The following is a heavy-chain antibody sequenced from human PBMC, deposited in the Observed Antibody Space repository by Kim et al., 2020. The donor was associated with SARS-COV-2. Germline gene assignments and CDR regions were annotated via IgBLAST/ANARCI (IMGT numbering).Heavy chain of an antibody. J-gene: IGHJ5*02. Sequence: SETLSLTCTVSGGSISSSSYYWGWIRQPPGKGLEWIGSIYYSGSTYYNPSLKSRVTISVDTSKNQFSLKLSSVTAADTAVYYCARGGRGTSPFEMWFDPWGQGTLVTVSS. V-gene: IGHV4-39*07. CDR1: GGSISSSSYY. D-gene: IGHD2-2*01. CDR3: ARGGRGTSPFEMWFDP. CDR2: IYYSGST.